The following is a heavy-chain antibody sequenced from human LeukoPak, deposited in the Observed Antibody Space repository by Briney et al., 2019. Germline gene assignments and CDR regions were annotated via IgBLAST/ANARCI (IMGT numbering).Heavy chain of an antibody. J-gene: IGHJ5*02. Sequence: GESLKISCKGSGYSFTSYWIGWVRQMPGKGLEWMGIIYPGDSDTRYSPSFQGQVTISADKSISTAYLQWGSLKASDTAMYYCARLGIAAAGGLWASPTTWFDPWGQGTLVTVSS. V-gene: IGHV5-51*01. CDR3: ARLGIAAAGGLWASPTTWFDP. CDR2: IYPGDSDT. D-gene: IGHD6-13*01. CDR1: GYSFTSYW.